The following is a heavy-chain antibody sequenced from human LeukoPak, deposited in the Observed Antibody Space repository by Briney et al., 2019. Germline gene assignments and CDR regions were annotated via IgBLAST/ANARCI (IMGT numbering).Heavy chain of an antibody. CDR2: ISWNSGSI. Sequence: PGGSLRLSCAASGFTFDDYAMHWVRQAPGKGLEWVSGISWNSGSIGYADSVKGRFTISRDNAKNSLYLQMNSLRAEDTALYYCAILDCSGGSCYSALGYWGQGTLVTVSS. J-gene: IGHJ4*02. D-gene: IGHD2-15*01. CDR3: AILDCSGGSCYSALGY. V-gene: IGHV3-9*01. CDR1: GFTFDDYA.